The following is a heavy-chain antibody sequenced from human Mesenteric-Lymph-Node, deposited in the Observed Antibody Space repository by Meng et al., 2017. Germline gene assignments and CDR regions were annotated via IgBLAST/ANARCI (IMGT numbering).Heavy chain of an antibody. CDR2: ISIGGSII. Sequence: LVESGGDLVKPGGSRGLSCVGSGFRVSDEHMTWIRQAPGKGLEWISYISIGGSIIYYADSVKGRFTISRDDAKNSVYLHMNSLRAEDTAVYYCARDGRHRRFDSWGQGTLVTVSS. J-gene: IGHJ5*01. V-gene: IGHV3-11*01. CDR3: ARDGRHRRFDS. CDR1: GFRVSDEH. D-gene: IGHD1-26*01.